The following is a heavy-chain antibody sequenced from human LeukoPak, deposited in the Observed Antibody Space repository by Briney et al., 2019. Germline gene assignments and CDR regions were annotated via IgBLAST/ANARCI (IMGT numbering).Heavy chain of an antibody. J-gene: IGHJ4*02. CDR1: GYTFTSNY. CDR2: ISPSGGST. Sequence: ASVKVSCKAFGYTFTSNYMHWVRQAPGQGPEWMGVISPSGGSTSYAQKFQGRVTMTRDTSTSTVYMELSSLRSEDTAVYYCARDSYGCDYWGQGTLVTVSS. V-gene: IGHV1-46*01. D-gene: IGHD5-18*01. CDR3: ARDSYGCDY.